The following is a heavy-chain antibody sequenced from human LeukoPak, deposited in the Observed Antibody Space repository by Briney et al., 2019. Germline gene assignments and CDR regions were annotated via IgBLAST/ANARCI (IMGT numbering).Heavy chain of an antibody. V-gene: IGHV4-59*08. J-gene: IGHJ5*01. CDR1: GDSISRFY. D-gene: IGHD2-8*01. CDR2: IHYSGNS. CDR3: VLAPNSNWFDF. Sequence: SETLSLTCSVAGDSISRFYCNWIRQPPGDGLGWIGNIHYSGNSNYNPSLKSRVTMSIDTSRKQFFLKLTPVTAADTAVYYCVLAPNSNWFDFWGQGAQVTVSS.